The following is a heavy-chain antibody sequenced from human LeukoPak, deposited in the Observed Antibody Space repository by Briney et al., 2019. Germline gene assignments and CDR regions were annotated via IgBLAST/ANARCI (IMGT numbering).Heavy chain of an antibody. Sequence: GGSLRLSCAASGFTFSSYAMSWVRQAPGKGLEWVSAISGSGGSTYYADSVKGRFTISRDNSKNTLYLQMNSLRAEDTAIYYCAKAPGGHTTMDQYYFDYWGLGTLVTVSS. J-gene: IGHJ4*02. CDR1: GFTFSSYA. CDR2: ISGSGGST. D-gene: IGHD5-18*01. CDR3: AKAPGGHTTMDQYYFDY. V-gene: IGHV3-23*01.